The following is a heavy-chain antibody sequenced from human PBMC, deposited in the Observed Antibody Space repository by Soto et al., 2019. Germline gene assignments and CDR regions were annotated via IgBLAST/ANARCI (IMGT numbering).Heavy chain of an antibody. CDR3: ASRPDGNTYHAVFDF. J-gene: IGHJ4*02. CDR2: ISPDGSDK. D-gene: IGHD6-6*01. V-gene: IGHV3-7*03. CDR1: GLTFSGHW. Sequence: VRLVESGGTLVQPGGSLIISCAASGLTFSGHWMTWVRQTPGKGPEWVANISPDGSDKSYVDSVKGRFTISRDNDKNSLYLQLDSLRAEDTAVYHCASRPDGNTYHAVFDFWGQGTLVTVSS.